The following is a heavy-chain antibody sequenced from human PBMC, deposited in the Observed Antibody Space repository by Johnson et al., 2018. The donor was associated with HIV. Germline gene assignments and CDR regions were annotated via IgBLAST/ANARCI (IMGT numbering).Heavy chain of an antibody. CDR3: ARGIVEVQPRYRLLRDDVFDV. J-gene: IGHJ3*01. CDR2: INWNGGGT. CDR1: GFTFDDYG. D-gene: IGHD2-15*01. V-gene: IGHV3-20*04. Sequence: VQLVESGGGVVRPGGSLRLSCAASGFTFDDYGMSWVRQVPGKGLEWVSGINWNGGGTGYADSVKGRFTSSRDHAKNSLYLQMNSLRAKDTALYYCARGIVEVQPRYRLLRDDVFDVWGQGTMVTVSS.